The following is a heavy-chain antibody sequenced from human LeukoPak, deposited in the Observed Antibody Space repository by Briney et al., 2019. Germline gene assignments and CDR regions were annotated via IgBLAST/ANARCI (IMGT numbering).Heavy chain of an antibody. CDR1: GYTFTSYD. CDR3: ARLVVVPAAVICYYYYMDV. Sequence: ASVKVSCKASGYTFTSYDINWARQATGQGLEWMGWMNPNNGNTGYAQKFQGRVTMTRNTSISTAYMELSSLRSEDTAVYYCARLVVVPAAVICYYYYMDVWGKGTTLTVPS. D-gene: IGHD2-2*01. CDR2: MNPNNGNT. J-gene: IGHJ6*03. V-gene: IGHV1-8*01.